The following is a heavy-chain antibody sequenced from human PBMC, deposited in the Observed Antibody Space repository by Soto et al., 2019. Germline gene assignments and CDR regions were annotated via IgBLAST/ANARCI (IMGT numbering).Heavy chain of an antibody. D-gene: IGHD6-19*01. CDR3: AKEVAVAGDLDY. CDR1: GFTFSSYG. V-gene: IGHV3-30*18. J-gene: IGHJ4*02. CDR2: ISSDGQTK. Sequence: GGSLRLSCVASGFTFSSYGIHWVRQAPGKGLEWVGVISSDGQTKYYADSVKGRFTISRDNSKNTMYLQMESLRPEDTALYYCAKEVAVAGDLDYWGQGTLVTVS.